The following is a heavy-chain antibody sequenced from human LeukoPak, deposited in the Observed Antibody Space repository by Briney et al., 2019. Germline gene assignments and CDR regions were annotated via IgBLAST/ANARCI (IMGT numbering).Heavy chain of an antibody. D-gene: IGHD5-18*01. J-gene: IGHJ4*02. CDR3: ARLAQITGYSYGLVGDY. V-gene: IGHV5-10-1*04. CDR1: GYTFTGYW. CDR2: IDPSDSYT. Sequence: GESLRISCQGSGYTFTGYWISWVRQMPGKGLEWMGRIDPSDSYTNYSPSFQGQVTISADKSITTAYLRWSSLQASDTAIYYCARLAQITGYSYGLVGDYWGQGTLVTVSS.